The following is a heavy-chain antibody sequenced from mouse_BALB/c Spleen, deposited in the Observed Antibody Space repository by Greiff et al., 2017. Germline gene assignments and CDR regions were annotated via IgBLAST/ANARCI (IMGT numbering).Heavy chain of an antibody. CDR2: INPSTGYT. D-gene: IGHD2-14*01. Sequence: QVQLKESGAELAKPGASVKMSCKASGYTFTSYWMHWVKQRPGQGLEWIGYINPSTGYTEYNQKFKDQATLTADKSSSTAYMQLSSLTSEDSAVYYCASAYYRYGALYYFDYWGQGTTLTVSS. CDR3: ASAYYRYGALYYFDY. V-gene: IGHV1-7*01. CDR1: GYTFTSYW. J-gene: IGHJ2*01.